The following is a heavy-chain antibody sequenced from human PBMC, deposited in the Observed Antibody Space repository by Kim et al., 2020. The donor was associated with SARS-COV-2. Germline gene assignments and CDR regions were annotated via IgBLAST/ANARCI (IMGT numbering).Heavy chain of an antibody. J-gene: IGHJ4*02. Sequence: YATSVKGRFTIARDNTRNTLYLQMNSLRAEDTAVYFCAKARMRWGSSAFDYWGQGTLVTVSS. D-gene: IGHD3-16*01. V-gene: IGHV3-23*01. CDR3: AKARMRWGSSAFDY.